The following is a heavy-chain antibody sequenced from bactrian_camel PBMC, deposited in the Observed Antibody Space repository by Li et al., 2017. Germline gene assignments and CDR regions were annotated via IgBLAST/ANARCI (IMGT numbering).Heavy chain of an antibody. CDR1: GFTFSTYP. CDR3: APTFGTDNPGY. J-gene: IGHJ6*01. V-gene: IGHV3S35*01. D-gene: IGHD6*01. CDR2: INSGGGST. Sequence: VQLVESGGGLVQPGGSLRLSCVASGFTFSTYPMTWVRQRPGKGLEWVSYINSGGGSTFYADHVKGRFTISRDNAKNTLYLQLNSLKTEDTAMYYCAPTFGTDNPGYWGQGTQVTVS.